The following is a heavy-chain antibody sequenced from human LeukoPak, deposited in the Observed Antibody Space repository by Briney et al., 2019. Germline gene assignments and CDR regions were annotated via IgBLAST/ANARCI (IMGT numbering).Heavy chain of an antibody. CDR1: GGTFSSYA. D-gene: IGHD4-17*01. Sequence: SVKVSCKASGGTFSSYAISWVRQAPGQGLEWMGRIIPILGIANYAQKFQGRVTITADKSTSTAYMELSSLRSEDTAVYYCARIPTTVTLRAYAFDIWGQGTMVTVSS. J-gene: IGHJ3*02. V-gene: IGHV1-69*04. CDR3: ARIPTTVTLRAYAFDI. CDR2: IIPILGIA.